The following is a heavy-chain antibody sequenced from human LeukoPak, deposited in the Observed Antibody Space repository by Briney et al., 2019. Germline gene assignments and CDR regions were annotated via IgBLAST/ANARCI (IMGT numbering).Heavy chain of an antibody. Sequence: SETLSLTCTVSGGSISSNYWSWVRQPPGKGLEWIGYIHYSGRTNYNPSLKSRVTISVDTSKNQFSLKLSSVTAADTAVYYCATEVAPSDHYYYYGMDVWDQGTTVTVSS. CDR2: IHYSGRT. CDR3: ATEVAPSDHYYYYGMDV. D-gene: IGHD5-12*01. CDR1: GGSISSNY. V-gene: IGHV4-59*01. J-gene: IGHJ6*02.